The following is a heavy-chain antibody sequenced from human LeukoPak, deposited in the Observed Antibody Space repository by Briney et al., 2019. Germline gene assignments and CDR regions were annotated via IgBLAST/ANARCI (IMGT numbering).Heavy chain of an antibody. CDR1: GGPISSYY. Sequence: SETLSLTCTVSGGPISSYYWSWIRQPPGKGLEWIGYIYYSGSTNYNPSLKSRVTISVDTSKNQFSLKLNSVTAADTAVYYCARVIAAAAPPGYMDVWGKGTTVTVSS. CDR3: ARVIAAAAPPGYMDV. J-gene: IGHJ6*03. D-gene: IGHD6-13*01. V-gene: IGHV4-59*01. CDR2: IYYSGST.